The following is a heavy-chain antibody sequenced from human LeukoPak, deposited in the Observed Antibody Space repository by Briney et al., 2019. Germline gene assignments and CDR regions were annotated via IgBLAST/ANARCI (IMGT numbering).Heavy chain of an antibody. J-gene: IGHJ4*02. CDR3: ARVNSPYYNILTGYFY. CDR2: SSASNGNT. V-gene: IGHV1-18*01. Sequence: ASVKLSCKASGYTFTSYDINCVRQAPGQGREWVGWSSASNGNTKYAQKFQGRVAMTTDTSTGTAYMELSSLRSDDTAVYYCARVNSPYYNILTGYFYWGQGTLVTVSS. CDR1: GYTFTSYD. D-gene: IGHD3-9*01.